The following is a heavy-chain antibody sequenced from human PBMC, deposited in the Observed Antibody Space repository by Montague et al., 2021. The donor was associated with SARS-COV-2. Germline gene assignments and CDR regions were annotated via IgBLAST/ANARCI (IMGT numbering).Heavy chain of an antibody. D-gene: IGHD3-9*01. CDR3: ARAPDYDILTGDLTEGVDF. J-gene: IGHJ4*02. V-gene: IGHV4-34*01. CDR2: INHSGST. Sequence: SETLSLTCAVYGGSFSGYYWSWIRQPPGKGLEWIGEINHSGSTNFNPSPKSRLPISVDTSKSQFSLKVSPVTAADTAVYFCARAPDYDILTGDLTEGVDFWGQGTLVTVSS. CDR1: GGSFSGYY.